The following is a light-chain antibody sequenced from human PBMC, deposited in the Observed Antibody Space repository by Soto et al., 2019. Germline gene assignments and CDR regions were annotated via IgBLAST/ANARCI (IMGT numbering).Light chain of an antibody. CDR3: AAWDDSLNGVI. V-gene: IGLV1-44*01. Sequence: QSVLTQPPSASGTRGQRVTISCSGSSSNIGSNTVNWYQQLPGTAPKLLMYSNSQRPSGVPDRFSGSKSGTSASLAISGLPSEDEADYYCAAWDDSLNGVIFGGGTKVTVL. CDR1: SSNIGSNT. J-gene: IGLJ2*01. CDR2: SNS.